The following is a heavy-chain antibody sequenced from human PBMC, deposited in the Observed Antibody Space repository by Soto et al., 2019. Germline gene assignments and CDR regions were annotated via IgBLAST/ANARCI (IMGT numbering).Heavy chain of an antibody. V-gene: IGHV1-46*03. CDR1: GYTFTSYY. D-gene: IGHD2-15*01. Sequence: ASVKVSCKASGYTFTSYYMHWVRQAPGQGLEWMGIINPSGGSTSYAQKFQGRVTMTRDTSTSTVYMELSSLRSEDTAVYYCAREGMEVVAAMVGLFDIWGQGTMVTVSS. CDR3: AREGMEVVAAMVGLFDI. J-gene: IGHJ3*02. CDR2: INPSGGST.